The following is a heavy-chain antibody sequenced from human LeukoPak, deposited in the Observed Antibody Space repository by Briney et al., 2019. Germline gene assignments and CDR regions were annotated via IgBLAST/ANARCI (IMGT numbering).Heavy chain of an antibody. Sequence: PGGSLRLSCAASRFSFSTYPMGWVRRAPGKGLEWVSGISASGDVTFHADPVKGRFTISRDNSRNTLYLQMNSLRAEDTAEYYCAKSLLTTASGTGRAFDIWGQGTTVTVSA. CDR3: AKSLLTTASGTGRAFDI. V-gene: IGHV3-23*01. CDR1: RFSFSTYP. D-gene: IGHD1-26*01. CDR2: ISASGDVT. J-gene: IGHJ3*02.